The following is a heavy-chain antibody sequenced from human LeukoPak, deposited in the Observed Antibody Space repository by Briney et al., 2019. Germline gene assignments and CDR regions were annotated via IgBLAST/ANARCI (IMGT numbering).Heavy chain of an antibody. V-gene: IGHV3-66*01. CDR3: AREAMVRGVDYFDY. D-gene: IGHD3-10*01. Sequence: GGSLRLSCAASGFTVSSNYMSWVRQAPGKGLEWVSVIYSGGSTYYADSVKGRFTISRDNSKNTLYLQMNSLRAEDTAVYYCAREAMVRGVDYFDYWGQGTLVTVSS. J-gene: IGHJ4*02. CDR2: IYSGGST. CDR1: GFTVSSNY.